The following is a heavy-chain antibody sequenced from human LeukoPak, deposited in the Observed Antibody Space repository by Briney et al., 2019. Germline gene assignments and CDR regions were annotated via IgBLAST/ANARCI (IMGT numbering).Heavy chain of an antibody. CDR3: ARAGGWARGDYKADAFDI. D-gene: IGHD6-19*01. J-gene: IGHJ3*02. CDR2: ISTYNGNT. V-gene: IGHV1-18*01. CDR1: GYTFTNFG. Sequence: GASVKVSCKASGYTFTNFGISWVRQAPGQGPEWMGWISTYNGNTNYAQKVQGRVTMTTDTSTSTAYMELRSLRSDDTAVYYCARAGGWARGDYKADAFDIWGQGTMVTVSS.